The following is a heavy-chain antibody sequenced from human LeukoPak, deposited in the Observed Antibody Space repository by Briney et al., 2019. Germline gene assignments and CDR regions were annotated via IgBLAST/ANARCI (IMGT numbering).Heavy chain of an antibody. V-gene: IGHV4-34*01. CDR3: TRMTAGHDY. J-gene: IGHJ4*02. Sequence: SETLSLTCAVSGVSFNDYYWSWVRQTPGKGLEWIEEINHSGYTNDSPSLKSRVTLSIDTSRKQFSLNLRSVTVADTGIYYCTRMTAGHDYWGQGTLVTVSS. CDR2: INHSGYT. CDR1: GVSFNDYY. D-gene: IGHD2-21*02.